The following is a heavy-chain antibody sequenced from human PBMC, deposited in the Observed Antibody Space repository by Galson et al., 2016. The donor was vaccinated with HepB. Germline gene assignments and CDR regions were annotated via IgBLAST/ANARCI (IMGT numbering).Heavy chain of an antibody. J-gene: IGHJ4*02. Sequence: LRLSCAASGLTFGSYAMHWVRQAPGKGLEWVAVISYDGSNKYYADSVKGRSTISRDNSKNTLYLQMNSLTSEDTAVYYCAKDRELQYFDWSMPWYWGQGTLVTVSS. CDR3: AKDRELQYFDWSMPWY. V-gene: IGHV3-30*04. CDR2: ISYDGSNK. D-gene: IGHD3-9*01. CDR1: GLTFGSYA.